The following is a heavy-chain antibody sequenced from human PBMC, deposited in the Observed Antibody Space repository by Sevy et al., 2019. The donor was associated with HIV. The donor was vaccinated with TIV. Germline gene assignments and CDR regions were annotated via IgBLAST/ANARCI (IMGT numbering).Heavy chain of an antibody. Sequence: SQTLSLTCAISGDSVSTYSAAWNWIRQSPSRGLEWLGRTYYKSKWYNDYALSVKSRISINPDTPKNQISLQPNSVTPEDTAVYYCARESRWFFFHFDYWGQGTLVTVSS. CDR1: GDSVSTYSAA. V-gene: IGHV6-1*01. J-gene: IGHJ4*02. D-gene: IGHD3-10*01. CDR3: ARESRWFFFHFDY. CDR2: TYYKSKWYN.